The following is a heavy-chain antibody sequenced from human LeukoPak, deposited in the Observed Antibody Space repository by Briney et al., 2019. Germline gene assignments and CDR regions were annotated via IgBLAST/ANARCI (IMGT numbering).Heavy chain of an antibody. Sequence: GGSLRLSCVASGFTFGKYWMSWVRQAPGKGLEWVANIELDGSEKNYVDSVKGRFTISRDNTKNSLYLQMNSLRVEDTAVFYRARDQYDTWSRRGNFDSWGQGTLVIVSS. CDR2: IELDGSEK. CDR1: GFTFGKYW. D-gene: IGHD3-3*01. CDR3: ARDQYDTWSRRGNFDS. J-gene: IGHJ4*02. V-gene: IGHV3-7*03.